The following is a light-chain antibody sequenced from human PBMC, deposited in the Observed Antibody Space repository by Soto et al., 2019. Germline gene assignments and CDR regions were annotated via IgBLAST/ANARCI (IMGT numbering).Light chain of an antibody. CDR3: QEFDDYPFT. CDR2: AAS. Sequence: IQVTQSPSPLAASVESRVTMTFGASQGIKNDLGWYQQKPGKAPKLLIYAASSLQSGVPSRFSGSGSGTDFTLIISSLQPEDFATYYCQEFDDYPFTFGGGTKVDIK. CDR1: QGIKND. J-gene: IGKJ4*01. V-gene: IGKV1-6*01.